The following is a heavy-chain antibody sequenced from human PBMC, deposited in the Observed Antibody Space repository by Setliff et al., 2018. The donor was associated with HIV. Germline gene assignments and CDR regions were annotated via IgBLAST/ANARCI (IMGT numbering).Heavy chain of an antibody. J-gene: IGHJ4*02. V-gene: IGHV4-34*01. D-gene: IGHD6-19*01. CDR3: ATYYIAVAGTFPY. CDR2: INHSGST. CDR1: GGSFSDYY. Sequence: PSETLSLTCAVSGGSFSDYYWSWIRQPPGKGLEWIGEINHSGSTNYNPSLKSRVTISVDTSKNQFSLKLSSVTAADTAVYYCATYYIAVAGTFPYWGQGTLVTVSS.